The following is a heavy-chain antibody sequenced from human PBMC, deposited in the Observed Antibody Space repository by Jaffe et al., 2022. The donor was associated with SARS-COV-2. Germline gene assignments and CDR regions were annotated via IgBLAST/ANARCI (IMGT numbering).Heavy chain of an antibody. CDR1: GFTFGDYA. V-gene: IGHV3-49*04. CDR3: TRVAIVGATSGPDAFDI. Sequence: EVQLVESGGGLVQPGRSLRLSCTASGFTFGDYAMSWVRQAPGKGLEWVGFIRSKAYGGTTEYAASVKGRFTISRDDSKSIAYLQMNSLKTEDTAVYYCTRVAIVGATSGPDAFDIWGQGTMVTVSS. D-gene: IGHD1-26*01. J-gene: IGHJ3*02. CDR2: IRSKAYGGTT.